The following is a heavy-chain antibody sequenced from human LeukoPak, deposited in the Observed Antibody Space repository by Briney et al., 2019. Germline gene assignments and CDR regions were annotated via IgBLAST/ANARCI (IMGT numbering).Heavy chain of an antibody. J-gene: IGHJ6*02. V-gene: IGHV3-23*01. CDR1: GFTFSSYA. D-gene: IGHD2-2*01. CDR2: ISGSGGST. Sequence: GGSLRLSCAASGFTFSSYAMSWVRQAPGKGLEWVSAISGSGGSTYYADSVKGRFTIPRDNSKNTLYLQMNSLRAEDTAVYYCAKGWSTSCTHGMDVWGQGTTVTVSS. CDR3: AKGWSTSCTHGMDV.